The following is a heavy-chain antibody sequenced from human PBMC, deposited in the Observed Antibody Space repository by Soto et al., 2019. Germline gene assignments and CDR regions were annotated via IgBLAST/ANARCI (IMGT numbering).Heavy chain of an antibody. CDR2: IYPGGSDT. V-gene: IGHV5-51*01. CDR1: GYSFSSYW. CDR3: ARPNYYYDMDV. J-gene: IGHJ6*02. Sequence: GESLKISCKGSGYSFSSYWIAWVRQMPGKGLEWMGTIYPGGSDTRYSPSFQGQVTISADKSISTAFLQWSSLKASDTAIYYCARPNYYYDMDVWGQGTTVTVSS.